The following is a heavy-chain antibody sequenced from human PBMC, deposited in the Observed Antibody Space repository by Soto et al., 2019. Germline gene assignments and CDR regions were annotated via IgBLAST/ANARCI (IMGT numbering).Heavy chain of an antibody. V-gene: IGHV4-59*01. J-gene: IGHJ5*02. D-gene: IGHD3-16*02. CDR1: GGSIDDYY. CDR2: ISDRGST. CDR3: ARDRWTARANWFDP. Sequence: TXETLALTCTVFGGSIDDYYWSGIRQSPGKGLEWIGHISDRGSTDYNPSLKSRVTISVDRSKKQFSLKVTSVTPADTAVYYCARDRWTARANWFDPWGQGTLVTVSS.